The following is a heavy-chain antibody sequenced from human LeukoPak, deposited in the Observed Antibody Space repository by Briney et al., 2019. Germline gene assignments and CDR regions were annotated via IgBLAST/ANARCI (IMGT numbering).Heavy chain of an antibody. Sequence: SETLSLTCTVSGGSISDYYWSWIRQPPGKGLEWIGYIFYSGSTNYNPSLKSRVTISVDTSKNQFSLKLSSVTAADTAVYYCARGEWDLLFDYWGQGTLVTVSS. CDR3: ARGEWDLLFDY. D-gene: IGHD1-26*01. CDR1: GGSISDYY. J-gene: IGHJ4*02. CDR2: IFYSGST. V-gene: IGHV4-59*01.